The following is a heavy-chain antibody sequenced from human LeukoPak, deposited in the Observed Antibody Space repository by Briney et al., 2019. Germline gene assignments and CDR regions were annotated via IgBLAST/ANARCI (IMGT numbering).Heavy chain of an antibody. CDR3: ARVTRWAGLDF. CDR2: IYYSGSA. V-gene: IGHV4-30-4*01. Sequence: SQTLSLTCNVSGGSISSGDKYWSWIRQPPGKGLEWIGYIYYSGSAYYNPSLKSRLTISVDTSENQFSLHLTSVTAADTAVYFCARVTRWAGLDFWGQGTLVTVSS. D-gene: IGHD2-21*02. J-gene: IGHJ4*02. CDR1: GGSISSGDKY.